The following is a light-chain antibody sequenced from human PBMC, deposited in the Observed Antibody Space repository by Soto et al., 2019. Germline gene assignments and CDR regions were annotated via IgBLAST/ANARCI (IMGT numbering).Light chain of an antibody. CDR1: SSDIGSYDY. CDR2: GVT. Sequence: QSALTQPASVSGSPGQSITISCTGSSSDIGSYDYVSWYQQHPGKAPKLLIYGVTNRPSGVSNRISGSKSGNTASLTISGLQAEDEADYYCASYTSSSTSVIFGRGTKVTVL. CDR3: ASYTSSSTSVI. J-gene: IGLJ2*01. V-gene: IGLV2-14*03.